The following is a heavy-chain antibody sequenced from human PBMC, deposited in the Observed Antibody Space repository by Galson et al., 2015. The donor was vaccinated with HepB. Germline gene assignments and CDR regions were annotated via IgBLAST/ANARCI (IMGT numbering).Heavy chain of an antibody. J-gene: IGHJ3*02. CDR1: GYTFTSYY. CDR3: ANIGGVRGTAIDAFDI. D-gene: IGHD5-18*01. V-gene: IGHV1-46*01. CDR2: INPSGGST. Sequence: SVKVSCKASGYTFTSYYMHWVRQAPGQGLEWMGIINPSGGSTSYAQKFQGRVTMTRDTSTSTVYMELSSLRSEDTAVYYCANIGGVRGTAIDAFDIWGQGTMVTVSS.